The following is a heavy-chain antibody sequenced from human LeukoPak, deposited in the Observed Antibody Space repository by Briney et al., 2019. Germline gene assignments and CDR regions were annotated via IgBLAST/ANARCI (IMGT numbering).Heavy chain of an antibody. CDR1: GYSFTTYW. CDR2: IYPGDSDT. V-gene: IGHV5-51*01. Sequence: GEPLQISCKGSGYSFTTYWIGWVRPIPGKGLEWMGIIYPGDSDTRYSPSFQGQVTISADTSISTAYLQWSSLKASDTAMYYCARHLYSYGYRAGYYYYYMDVWGKGTTVTVSS. J-gene: IGHJ6*03. D-gene: IGHD5-18*01. CDR3: ARHLYSYGYRAGYYYYYMDV.